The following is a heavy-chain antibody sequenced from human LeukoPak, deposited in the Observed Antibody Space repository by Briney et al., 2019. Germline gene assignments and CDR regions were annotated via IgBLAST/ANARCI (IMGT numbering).Heavy chain of an antibody. CDR3: AILNHPDGRVY. J-gene: IGHJ4*02. Sequence: GESLKISCQGFGYTFTTSWIGWVRQLPGKGLEWMAMIYAGNSDTKYSPSFQGQVSISTDRSISTAYLQWSSLQASDTAIYFCAILNHPDGRVYWGQGTLVTVSS. CDR1: GYTFTTSW. V-gene: IGHV5-51*01. D-gene: IGHD5-24*01. CDR2: IYAGNSDT.